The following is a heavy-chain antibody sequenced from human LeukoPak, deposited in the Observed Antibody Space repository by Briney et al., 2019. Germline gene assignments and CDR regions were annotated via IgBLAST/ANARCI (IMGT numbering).Heavy chain of an antibody. J-gene: IGHJ4*02. CDR2: ISWNSGSI. CDR1: GFTFSSYG. D-gene: IGHD5-12*01. Sequence: GGSLRLSCAASGFTFSSYGMHWVRQAPAKGLEWVSGISWNSGSIGYAYSVKGRFTISRDKAKNSLYLQMNSLRAEDTALYYCGKDGGYSGYDGLFFDYWGQGTLVSVSS. CDR3: GKDGGYSGYDGLFFDY. V-gene: IGHV3-9*01.